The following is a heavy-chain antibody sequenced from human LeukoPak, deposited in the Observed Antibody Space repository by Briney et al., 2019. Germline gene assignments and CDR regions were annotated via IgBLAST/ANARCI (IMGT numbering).Heavy chain of an antibody. D-gene: IGHD3-22*01. Sequence: GASVKVSCKASGYTFTGYYMHWVRQAPGQGLEWMGWINPNSGCTNYAQKFQGRVTMTRDTSISTAYMELSRLRSDDTAVYYCARNSGLDAFDIWGQGTMVTVSS. CDR3: ARNSGLDAFDI. CDR1: GYTFTGYY. J-gene: IGHJ3*02. V-gene: IGHV1-2*02. CDR2: INPNSGCT.